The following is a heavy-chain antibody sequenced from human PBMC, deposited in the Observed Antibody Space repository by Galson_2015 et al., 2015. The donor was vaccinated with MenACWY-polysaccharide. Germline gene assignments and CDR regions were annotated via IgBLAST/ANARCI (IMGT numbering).Heavy chain of an antibody. CDR1: DYSIRSGYF. CDR2: IFHSGTT. J-gene: IGHJ4*02. Sequence: SETLSLTCAVSDYSIRSGYFWGWIRQPPGKGLEWIASIFHSGTTYYNPSLKSRVTISVDTSKNQFSLKLSSVTAADTAVYYCARVEKYSGSVYIPYWGQGTLVTVSS. D-gene: IGHD1-26*01. V-gene: IGHV4-38-2*01. CDR3: ARVEKYSGSVYIPY.